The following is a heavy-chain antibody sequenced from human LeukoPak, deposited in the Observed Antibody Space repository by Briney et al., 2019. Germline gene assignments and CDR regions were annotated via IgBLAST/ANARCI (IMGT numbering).Heavy chain of an antibody. CDR1: GGSISSYY. D-gene: IGHD3-9*01. CDR2: IYTSGST. CDR3: AREKYYDILTGYPGYYYMDV. V-gene: IGHV4-4*07. Sequence: PSETLSLTCTVSGGSISSYYWSWIRQPAGKGLEWIGRIYTSGSTNYNPSLKSRATMSVDTSKNQFSLKLSSVTAADTAVYYCAREKYYDILTGYPGYYYMDVWGKGTTVTVSS. J-gene: IGHJ6*03.